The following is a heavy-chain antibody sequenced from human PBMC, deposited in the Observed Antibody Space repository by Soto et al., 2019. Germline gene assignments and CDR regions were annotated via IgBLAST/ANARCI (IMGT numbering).Heavy chain of an antibody. D-gene: IGHD4-17*01. Sequence: SETLSLTCTVSGGSVSSGSYYWSWIRQPPGKGLEWIGYIYYSGSTNYNPSLKSRITISVDTSKNQFSLKLSSVTAADTAVYYCATVNYGDWENGMDVWGQGTTVTVSS. J-gene: IGHJ6*02. CDR1: GGSVSSGSYY. V-gene: IGHV4-61*01. CDR3: ATVNYGDWENGMDV. CDR2: IYYSGST.